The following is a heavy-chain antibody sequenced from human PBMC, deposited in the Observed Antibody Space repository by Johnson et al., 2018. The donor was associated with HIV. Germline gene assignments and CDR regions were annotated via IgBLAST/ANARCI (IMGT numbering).Heavy chain of an antibody. Sequence: QVQLVESGGGLVQPGGSLRLSCAASGLTFSDYDMSWIRQAPGKGLEWVSYISSSGSTIYCADSVEGRFTISRDNSKNTLYLQMNSRRAEDTAVYYCTRLPSGYSRDAFDIWGQGTMVTVSS. CDR3: TRLPSGYSRDAFDI. J-gene: IGHJ3*02. V-gene: IGHV3-11*04. CDR2: ISSSGSTI. D-gene: IGHD5-18*01. CDR1: GLTFSDYD.